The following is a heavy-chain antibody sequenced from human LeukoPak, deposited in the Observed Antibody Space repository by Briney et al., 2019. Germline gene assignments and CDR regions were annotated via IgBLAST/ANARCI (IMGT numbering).Heavy chain of an antibody. Sequence: PSETLSLTCTVSGGSISSYYWSWIRQPPGKGLEWIGYIYYSGSTNYNPSLKSRVTISVDTSKNQLSLKLSSVTAADTAVYYCARTDLADAFDIWGQGTMVTVSS. J-gene: IGHJ3*02. CDR1: GGSISSYY. CDR3: ARTDLADAFDI. V-gene: IGHV4-59*01. CDR2: IYYSGST.